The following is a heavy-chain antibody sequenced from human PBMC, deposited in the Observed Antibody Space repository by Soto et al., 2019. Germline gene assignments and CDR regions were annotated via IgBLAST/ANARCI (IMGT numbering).Heavy chain of an antibody. CDR3: ARGGSDILTGYYNRYYYYGMDV. CDR1: GYTFTSYD. D-gene: IGHD3-9*01. CDR2: MNPNSGNT. J-gene: IGHJ6*02. V-gene: IGHV1-8*02. Sequence: ASVKVSCKASGYTFTSYDINWVRQATGQGLEWMGWMNPNSGNTVYSQKFPGRVTMTRNTSISTAYMGLSSLRSEDTAVYYCARGGSDILTGYYNRYYYYGMDVWG.